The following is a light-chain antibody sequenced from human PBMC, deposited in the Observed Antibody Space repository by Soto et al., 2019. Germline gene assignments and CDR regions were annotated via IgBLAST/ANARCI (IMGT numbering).Light chain of an antibody. Sequence: DIQMTQSPSSLSASVGDRVTITCRASQGISNYLAWYQQIPGKVPKLLISAASTLQAGVPTRISGSGSGTDFTLTIRSLQTEDVATYYCKQNNNVPAFGGGTKVEIK. CDR2: AAS. CDR3: KQNNNVPA. CDR1: QGISNY. V-gene: IGKV1-27*01. J-gene: IGKJ4*01.